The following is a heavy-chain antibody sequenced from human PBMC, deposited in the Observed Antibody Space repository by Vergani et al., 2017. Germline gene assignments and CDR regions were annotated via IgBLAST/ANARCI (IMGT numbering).Heavy chain of an antibody. CDR1: GYTFSNYY. Sequence: QVQVVQSGADVKKSGASVKVSCKTSGYTFSNYYMHWVRQAPGQGLEWMGIINPSGGHTNYAQKFQGRVTMTRDTSTSTVYMELSSLRSEDTAIYYCARLDYGILTGYRYWGQGTLVTVSA. D-gene: IGHD3-9*01. V-gene: IGHV1-46*03. CDR3: ARLDYGILTGYRY. CDR2: INPSGGHT. J-gene: IGHJ4*02.